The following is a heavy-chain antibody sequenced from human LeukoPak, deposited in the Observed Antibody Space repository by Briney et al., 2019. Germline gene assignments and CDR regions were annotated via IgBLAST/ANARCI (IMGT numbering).Heavy chain of an antibody. CDR1: GYSFTSYW. Sequence: GESLKISCKGSGYSFTSYWIGWVRQMPGKGLEWMGIIYPGDSDTRCSPSFQGQVTISADKSISTAYLQWSSLKASDTAMYYCPRRGAGYDILTGYHVNWFDPWGQGTLVTVSS. J-gene: IGHJ5*02. CDR2: IYPGDSDT. D-gene: IGHD3-9*01. CDR3: PRRGAGYDILTGYHVNWFDP. V-gene: IGHV5-51*01.